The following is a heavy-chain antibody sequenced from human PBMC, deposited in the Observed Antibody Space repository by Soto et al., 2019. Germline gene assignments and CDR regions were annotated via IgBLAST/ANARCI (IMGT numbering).Heavy chain of an antibody. CDR2: INPKKGDT. Sequence: QVQLVQSGAEVKKPGASVKVSCKAAGYRFINFFVHWVRQAPGQGLEWMGWINPKKGDTNYAQKFQGRVTMTKDTSISVAYMELSGLNSNDTAVYSCARDDGGANFGYWGQGALVTVS. D-gene: IGHD2-21*01. CDR3: ARDDGGANFGY. J-gene: IGHJ4*02. V-gene: IGHV1-2*02. CDR1: GYRFINFF.